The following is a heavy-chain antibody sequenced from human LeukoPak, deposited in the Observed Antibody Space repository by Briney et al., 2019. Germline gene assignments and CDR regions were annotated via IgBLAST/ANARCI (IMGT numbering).Heavy chain of an antibody. Sequence: GGSLRLSCAASGFTFSDYLMSWVRQAPGKGLEWVATVKEDGNKKYYVDSVKGRFTISRDNAKNSLYLQMNSLRAEDTAVYYCARDPSSSGWYGYYFDYWGQGTLVSVSS. CDR1: GFTFSDYL. CDR2: VKEDGNKK. D-gene: IGHD6-19*01. J-gene: IGHJ4*02. V-gene: IGHV3-7*01. CDR3: ARDPSSSGWYGYYFDY.